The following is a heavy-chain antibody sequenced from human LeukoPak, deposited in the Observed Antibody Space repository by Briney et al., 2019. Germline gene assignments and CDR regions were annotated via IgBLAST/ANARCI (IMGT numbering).Heavy chain of an antibody. Sequence: GGSLRLSCAASGFTLSSYAMSWVRQAPGKGLEWVSATSSSDAGTYYAESVRGRFTISRHNAKNSLYLQLNSLRAEDTAVYYCVRLYDDYTNGHFDSWGQGTLVTVSS. CDR1: GFTLSSYA. D-gene: IGHD4-11*01. V-gene: IGHV3-23*01. CDR2: TSSSDAGT. J-gene: IGHJ4*02. CDR3: VRLYDDYTNGHFDS.